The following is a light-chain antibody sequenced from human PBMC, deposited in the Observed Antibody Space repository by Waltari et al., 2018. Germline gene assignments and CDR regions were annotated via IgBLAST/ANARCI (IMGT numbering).Light chain of an antibody. CDR3: QERSNWVFT. CDR2: DAS. V-gene: IGKV3-11*01. CDR1: QSVTNY. Sequence: EIVLTQSPATLSLSPGERATLSCRASQSVTNYLAWDQQKPSQAPRLLIYDASNRATGIPARFIGSWSGTDFTLTISSLEPEDFAGDYCQERSNWVFTFGPGTKVDI. J-gene: IGKJ3*01.